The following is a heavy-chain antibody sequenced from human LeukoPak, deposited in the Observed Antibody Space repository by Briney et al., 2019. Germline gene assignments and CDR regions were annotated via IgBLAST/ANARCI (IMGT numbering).Heavy chain of an antibody. CDR2: INHSGST. Sequence: SETLSLTCAVYGGSFSGYYWSWIRQPPGKGLEWIGEINHSGSTNYNPSLKSRVTMSVDPSNTQFSLTLRPVTAADTAVYYCARRRYYDGSGYLEWGQGTLLSVSS. J-gene: IGHJ1*01. D-gene: IGHD3-22*01. V-gene: IGHV4-34*01. CDR3: ARRRYYDGSGYLE. CDR1: GGSFSGYY.